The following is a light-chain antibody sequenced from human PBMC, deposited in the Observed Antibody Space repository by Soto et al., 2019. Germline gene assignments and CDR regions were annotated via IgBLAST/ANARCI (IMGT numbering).Light chain of an antibody. CDR2: GNR. CDR1: SSNLGAGYD. Sequence: QSVLTQPPSVSGAPGQRVTISCTGNSSNLGAGYDVHWYQQLPGAAPKLVIFGNRNRPSGVPERFSGSKSGTSASLAITGLQAEDEADYYCSSSTSSNTLVFGGGTKLTVL. CDR3: SSSTSSNTLV. V-gene: IGLV1-40*01. J-gene: IGLJ2*01.